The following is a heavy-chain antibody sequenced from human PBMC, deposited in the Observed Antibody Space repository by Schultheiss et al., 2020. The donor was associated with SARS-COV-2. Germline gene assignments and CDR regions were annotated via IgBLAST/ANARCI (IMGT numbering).Heavy chain of an antibody. Sequence: SETLSLTCTVSGGSISSYYWSWIRQPPGKGLEWIGYIYYSGSTYYNPSLKSRVTISVDTSKNQFSLKLSSVTAADTAVYYCARTPNYYYYYMDVWGKGTTVTVSS. V-gene: IGHV4-59*12. CDR3: ARTPNYYYYYMDV. J-gene: IGHJ6*03. CDR1: GGSISSYY. CDR2: IYYSGST.